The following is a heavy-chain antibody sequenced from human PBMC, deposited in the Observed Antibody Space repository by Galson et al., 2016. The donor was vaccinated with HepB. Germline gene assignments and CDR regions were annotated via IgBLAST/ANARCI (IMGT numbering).Heavy chain of an antibody. CDR3: AREGPRGMTTGDY. J-gene: IGHJ4*02. CDR1: GFTFSLYG. Sequence: SLRLSCAASGFTFSLYGMHWVRQAPGKGLEWMAVIWHDGSEQHYADSVKGRFTISRENSKNTVYLQTNSLRAEDTAVYYCAREGPRGMTTGDYWGQGTLVIVSS. D-gene: IGHD4-11*01. V-gene: IGHV3-33*01. CDR2: IWHDGSEQ.